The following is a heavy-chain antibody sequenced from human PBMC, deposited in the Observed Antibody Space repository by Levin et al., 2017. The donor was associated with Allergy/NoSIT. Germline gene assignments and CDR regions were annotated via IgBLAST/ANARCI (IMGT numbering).Heavy chain of an antibody. V-gene: IGHV1-18*01. CDR1: GYTFSLYA. CDR3: ARELHGYYYFDY. J-gene: IGHJ4*02. D-gene: IGHD5-18*01. CDR2: ISPYNGNT. Sequence: GESLKISCQTSGYTFSLYAISWVRQAPGQGPEWLGWISPYNGNTDYAQKFQGRVTMTTDTSTSTAYMELRSLRPDDTAVYYCARELHGYYYFDYWGQGTLVTVSS.